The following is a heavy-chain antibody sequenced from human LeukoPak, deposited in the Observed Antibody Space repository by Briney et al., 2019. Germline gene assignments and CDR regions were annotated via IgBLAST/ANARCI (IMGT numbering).Heavy chain of an antibody. CDR1: GFTFSSYA. Sequence: GGSLRLSCAASGFTFSSYAMHWVRQAPGKGLEWVAVISYDGSNKYYADSVKGRFTISRDNSKNTLYLQMNSLRAEDTAVYYCARKTVRSAMRYYYGMDVWGQGTTVTVSS. J-gene: IGHJ6*02. V-gene: IGHV3-30-3*01. D-gene: IGHD2-2*01. CDR3: ARKTVRSAMRYYYGMDV. CDR2: ISYDGSNK.